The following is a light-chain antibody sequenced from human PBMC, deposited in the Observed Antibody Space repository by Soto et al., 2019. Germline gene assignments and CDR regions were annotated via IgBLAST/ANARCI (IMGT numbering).Light chain of an antibody. Sequence: IQMTQSPSSLSASVGDRVTITCRASQGIRTYLAWYQQKPGKVPKLLIFSASTLQSGVPPRFSGSGSGTDFTLTISSLQSEDFAVYYCQQYNNWWTFGQGTKVDIK. J-gene: IGKJ1*01. CDR1: QGIRTY. V-gene: IGKV1-27*01. CDR2: SAS. CDR3: QQYNNWWT.